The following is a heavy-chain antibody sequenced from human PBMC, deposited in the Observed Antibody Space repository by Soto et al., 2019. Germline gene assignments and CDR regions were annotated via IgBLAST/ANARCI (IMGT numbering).Heavy chain of an antibody. Sequence: SETLSLTCTVSGGSSSHFDWSWIRQPPGKGLEWIGYIYDSGSTYYNPSLKSRVTISVDRSKNQFSLKLSSVTAADTAVYYCARASWAGPNWFDPWGQGTLVTVSS. V-gene: IGHV4-59*12. J-gene: IGHJ5*02. CDR1: GGSSSHFD. CDR3: ARASWAGPNWFDP. D-gene: IGHD6-19*01. CDR2: IYDSGST.